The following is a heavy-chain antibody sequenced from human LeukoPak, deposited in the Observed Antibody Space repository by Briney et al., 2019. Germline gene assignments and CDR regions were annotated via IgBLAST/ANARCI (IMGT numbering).Heavy chain of an antibody. CDR1: GGSISSSSYY. V-gene: IGHV4-39*01. D-gene: IGHD5-12*01. CDR3: ARIVATMEYFDY. CDR2: IYYSGST. Sequence: SETLSLTCTVSGGSISSSSYYWGWIRQSPGKGLEWIGSIYYSGSTYYNPSLKSRVTMSVDTSKNQFSLKLNSVTAADTAVYYCARIVATMEYFDYWGQGTLVTVSS. J-gene: IGHJ4*02.